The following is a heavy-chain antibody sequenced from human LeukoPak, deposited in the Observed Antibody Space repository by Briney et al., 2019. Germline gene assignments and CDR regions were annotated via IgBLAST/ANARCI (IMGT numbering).Heavy chain of an antibody. V-gene: IGHV3-21*01. CDR2: ISDSSSYI. D-gene: IGHD6-25*01. J-gene: IGHJ4*02. CDR1: GFTFKTGW. Sequence: PGGSLRLSCAASGFTFKTGWMSWVRRAPGKGLEWVSSISDSSSYIYYADSVKGRFTISRDNAKNSLYLQMNSLRAEDTAVYYCARERFDSSGSPLYYFDNWGQGTLVTVSS. CDR3: ARERFDSSGSPLYYFDN.